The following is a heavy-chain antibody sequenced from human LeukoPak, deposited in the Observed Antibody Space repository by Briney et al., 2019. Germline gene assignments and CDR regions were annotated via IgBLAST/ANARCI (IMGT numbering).Heavy chain of an antibody. D-gene: IGHD4-17*01. CDR2: IYYTGST. Sequence: PSETLSLTCTVSGGSISSYYWSWIRQPPGKGLEWIGYIYYTGSTNYNPSLESRVTISVDTSKNQFSLKLSSVTAADTAVYYCASDYGDYGWYFDLWGRGTLVTVSS. V-gene: IGHV4-59*12. J-gene: IGHJ2*01. CDR1: GGSISSYY. CDR3: ASDYGDYGWYFDL.